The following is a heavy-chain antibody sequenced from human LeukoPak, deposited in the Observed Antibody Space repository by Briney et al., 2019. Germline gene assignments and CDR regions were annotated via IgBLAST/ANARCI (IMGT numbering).Heavy chain of an antibody. Sequence: PSETLSLTCAVYGGSFSGYYWSWIRQPPGKGLEWIGEINHSGSTNYNPSLKSRVTISVDTSKNQFSLKLSSVTAADTAVYYCARQRYYYGSGSYYKPYNWFDPWGQGTLVTVSS. V-gene: IGHV4-34*01. CDR1: GGSFSGYY. CDR2: INHSGST. J-gene: IGHJ5*02. D-gene: IGHD3-10*01. CDR3: ARQRYYYGSGSYYKPYNWFDP.